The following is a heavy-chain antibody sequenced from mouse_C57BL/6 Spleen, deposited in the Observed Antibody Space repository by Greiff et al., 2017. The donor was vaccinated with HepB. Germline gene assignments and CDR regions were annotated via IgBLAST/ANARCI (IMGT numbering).Heavy chain of an antibody. CDR1: GYAFSSSW. V-gene: IGHV1-82*01. CDR3: AREEATVVASYYAMDY. J-gene: IGHJ4*01. D-gene: IGHD1-1*01. Sequence: QVQLKQSGPELVKPGASVKISCKASGYAFSSSWMNWVKQRPGKGLEWIGRIYPGDGDTNYNGKFKGKATLTADKSSSTAYMQLSSLTSEDSAVYFCAREEATVVASYYAMDYWGQGTSVTVSS. CDR2: IYPGDGDT.